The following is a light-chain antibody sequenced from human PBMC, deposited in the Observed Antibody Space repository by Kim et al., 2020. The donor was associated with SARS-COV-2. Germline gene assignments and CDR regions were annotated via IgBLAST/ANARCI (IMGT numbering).Light chain of an antibody. CDR1: SSDVGGYNY. CDR2: EVS. J-gene: IGLJ3*02. V-gene: IGLV2-8*01. Sequence: QSALTQPPSASGSPGQSVTISCTGTSSDVGGYNYVSWYQQHPGKAPKLMIYEVSKRPSGVPHRFSGSKSGNTASLTVSGLQAEDESDYYCSSYAGSDNLVFGGGTQLTAL. CDR3: SSYAGSDNLV.